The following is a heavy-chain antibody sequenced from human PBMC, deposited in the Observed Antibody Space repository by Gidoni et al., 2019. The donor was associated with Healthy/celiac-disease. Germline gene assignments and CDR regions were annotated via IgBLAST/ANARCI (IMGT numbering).Heavy chain of an antibody. CDR1: GFTFGSYW. D-gene: IGHD3-9*01. Sequence: EVQLVESGGGLVQPGGSLRLSCAASGFTFGSYWMSWVRQAPGKGLEWVANIKQDGSEKYYVDSVKGRFTISRDNAKNSLYLQMNSLRAEDTAVYYCARENPDILTGYYIHYYYGMDVWGQGTTVTVSS. J-gene: IGHJ6*02. CDR3: ARENPDILTGYYIHYYYGMDV. CDR2: IKQDGSEK. V-gene: IGHV3-7*01.